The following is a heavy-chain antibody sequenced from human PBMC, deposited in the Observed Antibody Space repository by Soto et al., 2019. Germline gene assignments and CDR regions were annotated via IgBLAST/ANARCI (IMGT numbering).Heavy chain of an antibody. CDR2: IVVGSGNT. D-gene: IGHD3-22*01. CDR3: AAEARDSSGYYLSN. J-gene: IGHJ4*02. Sequence: GASVKVSCKASGFTFTSSAVQWVRQARGQRLEWIGWIVVGSGNTNYAQKFQERVTITRDMSTSTAYMELSSLRSEDTAVYYCAAEARDSSGYYLSNWGQGTRVTVPS. V-gene: IGHV1-58*01. CDR1: GFTFTSSA.